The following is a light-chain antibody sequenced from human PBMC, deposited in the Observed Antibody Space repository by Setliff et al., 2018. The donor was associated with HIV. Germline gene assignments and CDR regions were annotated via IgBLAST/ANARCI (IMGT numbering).Light chain of an antibody. J-gene: IGLJ1*01. CDR1: SGKLGSYDL. CDR2: EVT. V-gene: IGLV2-23*02. Sequence: QSALSQPASVSGSPGQSLTIFCTGTSGKLGSYDLGSWYQLHPVKAPRLIICEVTKRPSGVCSRFSGSNSVNTASLTISGLQAEDEADYYCCSFANNNTKVFGGGTKVTVL. CDR3: CSFANNNTKV.